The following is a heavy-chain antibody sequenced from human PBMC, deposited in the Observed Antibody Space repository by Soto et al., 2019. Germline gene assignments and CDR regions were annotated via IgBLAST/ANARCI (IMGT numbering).Heavy chain of an antibody. CDR2: IYSGGST. J-gene: IGHJ5*02. D-gene: IGHD2-2*01. CDR1: GFTFSSYW. V-gene: IGHV3-53*04. CDR3: ASTYCSSTSCYPGFFDP. Sequence: PGGSLRLSCAASGFTFSSYWMSWVRQAPGKGLEWVSVIYSGGSTYYADSVKGRFTISRHNSKNTLYLQMNSLRAEDTAVYYWASTYCSSTSCYPGFFDPWGQGTLVTVSS.